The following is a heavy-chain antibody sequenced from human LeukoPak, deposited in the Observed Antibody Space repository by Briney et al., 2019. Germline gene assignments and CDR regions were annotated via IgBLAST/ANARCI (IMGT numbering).Heavy chain of an antibody. Sequence: GGSLRLSCAASGFTFSSYSMNWVRQAPGKGLEWVLSISSSSSYIYYADSVKGRFTISRDNAKNSLYLQMNSLRAEDTAVYYCASVHCSSTSCYRGVDYWGQGTLVTVSS. CDR1: GFTFSSYS. J-gene: IGHJ4*02. V-gene: IGHV3-21*01. CDR2: ISSSSSYI. D-gene: IGHD2-2*01. CDR3: ASVHCSSTSCYRGVDY.